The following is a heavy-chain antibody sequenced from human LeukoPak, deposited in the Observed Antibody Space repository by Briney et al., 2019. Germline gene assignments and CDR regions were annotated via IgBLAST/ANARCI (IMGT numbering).Heavy chain of an antibody. D-gene: IGHD3-10*01. Sequence: GGSLRLSCAASGFTFSSYAMHWVRQAPGKGLEWVAVISYDGSNKYYADSVKGRFTISRDNSKNTLYLQMNSLRAEDTAVYYCAKDSGWFGELMAYYYYGMDVWGQGTTVTVSS. V-gene: IGHV3-30-3*01. CDR3: AKDSGWFGELMAYYYYGMDV. J-gene: IGHJ6*02. CDR1: GFTFSSYA. CDR2: ISYDGSNK.